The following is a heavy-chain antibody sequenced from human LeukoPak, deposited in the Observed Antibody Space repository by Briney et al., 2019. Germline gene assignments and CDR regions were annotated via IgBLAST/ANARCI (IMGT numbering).Heavy chain of an antibody. Sequence: RGSLRLSCGASGFTFRSYAMSWVRQAPGKGLEWVSAKGGSGSSTYYADSVKGRFTISRDNSKNTLYLQMNSLRAEDTAVYYCAKFDYYDSSGYYNKVLDAFDIWGQGTMVTVSS. V-gene: IGHV3-23*01. CDR3: AKFDYYDSSGYYNKVLDAFDI. D-gene: IGHD3-22*01. J-gene: IGHJ3*02. CDR1: GFTFRSYA. CDR2: KGGSGSST.